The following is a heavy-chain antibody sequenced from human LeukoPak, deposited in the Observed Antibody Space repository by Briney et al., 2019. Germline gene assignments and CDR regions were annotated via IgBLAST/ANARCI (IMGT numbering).Heavy chain of an antibody. Sequence: GRSLRLSCAASGFTFSSYGMHWVRQAPGKGLEWVAVISYDGSNKYYADSVKGRFTISRDISKNTLYLQMNSLRAEDTAVYYCAKGGTGLLWFGELLYGYFDYWGQGTLVTVSS. CDR3: AKGGTGLLWFGELLYGYFDY. CDR2: ISYDGSNK. V-gene: IGHV3-30*18. J-gene: IGHJ4*02. D-gene: IGHD3-10*01. CDR1: GFTFSSYG.